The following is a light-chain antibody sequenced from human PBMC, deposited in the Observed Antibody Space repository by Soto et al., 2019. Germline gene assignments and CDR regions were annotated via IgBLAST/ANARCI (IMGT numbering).Light chain of an antibody. CDR3: QQYYSTPRT. V-gene: IGKV4-1*01. Sequence: DIVMTQSPDSLTVSLGERATINCKSSQSVLYSSNNKNYLAWYQHKPGQPPKLLIYWASTRESGVPDRFSGSGSGTDFTRTISSLQAEDVAVYYCQQYYSTPRTFGQGTKVEIK. CDR2: WAS. CDR1: QSVLYSSNNKNY. J-gene: IGKJ1*01.